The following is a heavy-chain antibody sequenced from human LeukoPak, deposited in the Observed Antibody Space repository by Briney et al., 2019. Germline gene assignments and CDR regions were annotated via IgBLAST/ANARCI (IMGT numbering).Heavy chain of an antibody. CDR3: AKDYGDYVGPVDY. Sequence: GGSLRLSCAASGFTFSSYGMHWVRQAPGKGLEWVAVISYDGSNKYYADSVKGRFTISRDNSKNTLYLQMNSLRAEDTAVYYCAKDYGDYVGPVDYWSQGTLVTVSS. V-gene: IGHV3-30*18. D-gene: IGHD4-17*01. CDR1: GFTFSSYG. J-gene: IGHJ4*02. CDR2: ISYDGSNK.